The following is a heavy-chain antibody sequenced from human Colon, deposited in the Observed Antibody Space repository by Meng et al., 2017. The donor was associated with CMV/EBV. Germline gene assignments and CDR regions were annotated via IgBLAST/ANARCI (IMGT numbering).Heavy chain of an antibody. CDR2: IKADGSET. Sequence: GGSLRLSRTVSRSSFSDFWINWVRQAPGKGLEWVAKIKADGSETYYADSVEGRFIISRDNAKNSLYLQMNSLRVEDTAVYFCVRGHYDGAWGHGTLVTVSS. CDR3: VRGHYDGA. D-gene: IGHD3-16*01. J-gene: IGHJ4*03. CDR1: RSSFSDFW. V-gene: IGHV3-7*04.